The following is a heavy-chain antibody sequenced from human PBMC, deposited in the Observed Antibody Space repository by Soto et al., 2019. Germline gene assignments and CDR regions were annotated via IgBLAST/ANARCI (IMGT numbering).Heavy chain of an antibody. Sequence: SVKVSCKASGYTFISYVISWVRQAPAQGFEWVGWMSAFTGKADYAQIFQDRVTMTTDTSTSTAYMELRSLRSDDTAVYYCARDKRYYGSGYYYSDSWGQGTLVTVSS. V-gene: IGHV1-18*04. D-gene: IGHD3-10*01. CDR1: GYTFISYV. CDR2: MSAFTGKA. J-gene: IGHJ1*01. CDR3: ARDKRYYGSGYYYSDS.